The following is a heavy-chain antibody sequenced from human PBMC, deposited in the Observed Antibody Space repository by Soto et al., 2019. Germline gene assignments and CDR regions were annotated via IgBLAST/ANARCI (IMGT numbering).Heavy chain of an antibody. CDR3: AKDPLYNWNDEVSYYYYMDV. J-gene: IGHJ6*03. Sequence: GGSLRLSCAASGFTFSSYAMNWVRQAPGKGLEWVSAVSRSGGKTYYADSVKGRFTISRDNSENTLYLQMNSLRAEDSAVYYCAKDPLYNWNDEVSYYYYMDVWGSGTTVTVSS. CDR2: VSRSGGKT. CDR1: GFTFSSYA. V-gene: IGHV3-23*01. D-gene: IGHD1-1*01.